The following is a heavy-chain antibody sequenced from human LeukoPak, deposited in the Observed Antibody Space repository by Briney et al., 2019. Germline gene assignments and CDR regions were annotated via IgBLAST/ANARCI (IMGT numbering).Heavy chain of an antibody. CDR1: GFTFDEYT. D-gene: IGHD3-10*02. CDR3: AELGITMIGGV. Sequence: GGSLRLSCAASGFTFDEYTMHWVRQVPGKGLEWVSRINSDGSSTSYADSVKGRFTISRDNAKNSLYLQMNSLRAEDTAVYYCAELGITMIGGVWGKGTTVTISS. V-gene: IGHV3-74*01. J-gene: IGHJ6*04. CDR2: INSDGSST.